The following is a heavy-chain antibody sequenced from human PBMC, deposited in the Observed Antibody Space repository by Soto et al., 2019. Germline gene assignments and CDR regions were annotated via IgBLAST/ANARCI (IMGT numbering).Heavy chain of an antibody. V-gene: IGHV3-48*02. CDR2: ISSSSSTI. J-gene: IGHJ6*02. CDR1: GFTFSSYS. Sequence: GGSLRLSCAAPGFTFSSYSMNWVRQAPGKGLEWVSYISSSSSTIYYADSVKGRFTISRDNAKNSLYLQMNSLRDEDTAVYYCARDWDLGYSGYEHYGMDVWGQGTTVTVSS. D-gene: IGHD5-12*01. CDR3: ARDWDLGYSGYEHYGMDV.